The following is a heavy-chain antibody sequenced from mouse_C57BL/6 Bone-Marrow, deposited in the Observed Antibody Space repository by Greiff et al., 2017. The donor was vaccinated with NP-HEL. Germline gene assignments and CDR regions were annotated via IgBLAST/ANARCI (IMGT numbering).Heavy chain of an antibody. CDR1: GYTFTSYL. CDR3: ARYYSGSSSFDY. D-gene: IGHD1-1*01. Sequence: QVQLQQPGAELVKPGASVKLSCKASGYTFTSYLMHWVKQRPGRGLEWIGRIDPNSGGTKYNEKYKSKATLTVDKPSSTAYMQLNSRTSEDSAVYYCARYYSGSSSFDYWGQGTTLTVSS. J-gene: IGHJ2*01. CDR2: IDPNSGGT. V-gene: IGHV1-72*01.